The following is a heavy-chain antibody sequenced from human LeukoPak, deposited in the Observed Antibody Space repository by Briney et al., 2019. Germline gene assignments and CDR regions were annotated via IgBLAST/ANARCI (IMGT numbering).Heavy chain of an antibody. Sequence: SETLSLTCAVYGGSFSGYYWSWIRQPPGKGLEWIGEINHSGSTNYNPSLKSRVTISVDTSKNQFSPKLSSVTAADTAVYYCARGGSVRGVIIWFDPWGQGTLVTVSS. CDR2: INHSGST. V-gene: IGHV4-34*01. CDR3: ARGGSVRGVIIWFDP. J-gene: IGHJ5*02. D-gene: IGHD3-10*01. CDR1: GGSFSGYY.